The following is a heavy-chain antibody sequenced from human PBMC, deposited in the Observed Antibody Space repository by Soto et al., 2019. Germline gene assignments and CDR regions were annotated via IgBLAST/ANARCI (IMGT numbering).Heavy chain of an antibody. CDR1: GGPVSEYF. CDR3: ARDGYDGSGSPYPAY. D-gene: IGHD3-10*01. Sequence: SETLSLTCTVSGGPVSEYFWSWIRQSPGKGLEWIGYVYYLGSTDYNPSLKSRVVISVDTSKRQFSLKLSSVTVADTAVYYCARDGYDGSGSPYPAYWGPGIQVTVSS. CDR2: VYYLGST. V-gene: IGHV4-59*02. J-gene: IGHJ4*02.